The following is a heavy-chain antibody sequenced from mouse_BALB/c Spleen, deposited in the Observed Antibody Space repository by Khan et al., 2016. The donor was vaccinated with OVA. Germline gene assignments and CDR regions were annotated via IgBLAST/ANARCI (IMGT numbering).Heavy chain of an antibody. J-gene: IGHJ4*01. CDR2: ISYSGST. Sequence: EVQLQESGPGLVKPSQSLSLTCTVTGYSITSNYAWNWIRQFPGNKLEWMGYISYSGSTNYNPSLKSRISITRDTSKYQFFLQLNSVTTEDTATYYCARGNYYGYAMDYWGQGTSITVSS. CDR3: ARGNYYGYAMDY. D-gene: IGHD1-1*01. CDR1: GYSITSNYA. V-gene: IGHV3-2*02.